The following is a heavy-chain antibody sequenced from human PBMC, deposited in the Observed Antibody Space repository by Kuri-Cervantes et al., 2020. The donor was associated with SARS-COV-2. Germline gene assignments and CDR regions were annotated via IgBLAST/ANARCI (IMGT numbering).Heavy chain of an antibody. D-gene: IGHD6-13*01. CDR1: GFTFSSYA. V-gene: IGHV3-30*07. CDR2: ISYDGSNK. Sequence: LSLTCAASGFTFSSYAMHWVRQAPGKGLEWVAVISYDGSNKYYAYSVKGRFTISRDNSKNTLYLQMNSLRAEDTAVYYCARDRRAAAGAWWYFDLWGRGTLVTVSS. CDR3: ARDRRAAAGAWWYFDL. J-gene: IGHJ2*01.